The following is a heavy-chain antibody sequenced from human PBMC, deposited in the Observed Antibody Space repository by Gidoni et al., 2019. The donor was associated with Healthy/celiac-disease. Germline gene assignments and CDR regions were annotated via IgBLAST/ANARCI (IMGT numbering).Heavy chain of an antibody. CDR3: TRRDYYDSRRDY. J-gene: IGHJ4*02. V-gene: IGHV3-73*02. CDR2: IRSKANSYAP. D-gene: IGHD3-22*01. CDR1: GVTFRGCA. Sequence: EVQLVESGGGLVQPGGSLKLSCADSGVTFRGCAMHWVRQGSGKGLDWVGLIRSKANSYAPAYAASVKCRFTISRDDSKNTAYLQMNSLKTEDTAVYYCTRRDYYDSRRDYWGQGTLVTVSS.